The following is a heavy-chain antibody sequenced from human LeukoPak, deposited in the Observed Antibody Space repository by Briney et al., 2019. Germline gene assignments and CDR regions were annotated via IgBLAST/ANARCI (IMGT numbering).Heavy chain of an antibody. Sequence: SETLSLTCAVSGGSISSRGYSWNWIRQPPGKGLEWIGYISHSGSTYYNPSLQSRVTISVDRSKNQFSLKLSSVTAADTAVYYCARGDCGGDCYSFAYWGQGTLVTVSS. CDR3: ARGDCGGDCYSFAY. V-gene: IGHV4-30-2*01. J-gene: IGHJ4*02. CDR1: GGSISSRGYS. CDR2: ISHSGST. D-gene: IGHD2-21*02.